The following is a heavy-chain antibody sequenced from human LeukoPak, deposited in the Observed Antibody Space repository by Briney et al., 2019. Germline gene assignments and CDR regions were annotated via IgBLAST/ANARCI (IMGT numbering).Heavy chain of an antibody. CDR1: GGSISSSSYY. CDR3: ARHPLSGSYYRSVDY. CDR2: IYYSGST. Sequence: SETLSLSCTVSGGSISSSSYYWGWIRQPPGKGLEWIGSIYYSGSTYYNPSLKSRVTISVDTSKNQFSLKLSSVTAADTAVYYCARHPLSGSYYRSVDYWGQGTLVTVSS. V-gene: IGHV4-39*01. J-gene: IGHJ4*02. D-gene: IGHD1-26*01.